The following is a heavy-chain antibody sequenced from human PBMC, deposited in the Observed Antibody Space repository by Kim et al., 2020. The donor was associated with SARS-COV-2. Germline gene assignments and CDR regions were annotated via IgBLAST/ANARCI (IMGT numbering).Heavy chain of an antibody. CDR2: NGNT. V-gene: IGHV1-18*01. J-gene: IGHJ5*02. CDR3: ARDIVTDP. Sequence: NGNTNYAQKLHGRVTMTTDTTTSTAYVELRSLRSDDTAVYYCARDIVTDPWGQGTLVTVSS. D-gene: IGHD2-21*02.